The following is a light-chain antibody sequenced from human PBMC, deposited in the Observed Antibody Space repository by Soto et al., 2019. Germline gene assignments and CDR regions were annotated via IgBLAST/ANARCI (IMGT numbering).Light chain of an antibody. J-gene: IGLJ1*01. Sequence: QSVLTQPASASGTPGQTVTIPCSGSSSNIGGNYVFWYQHLPGTAPKLLIFRNNLRPSGVPDRFSGSKSGTSASLAISGLRSDDEADYYCCSYAGTYIGYVFGSETKVTVL. CDR1: SSNIGGNY. V-gene: IGLV1-47*01. CDR3: CSYAGTYIGYV. CDR2: RNN.